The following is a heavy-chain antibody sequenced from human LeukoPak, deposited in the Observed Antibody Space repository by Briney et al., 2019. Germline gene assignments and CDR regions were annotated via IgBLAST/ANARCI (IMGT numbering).Heavy chain of an antibody. D-gene: IGHD3-3*01. V-gene: IGHV4-4*07. CDR2: IYTSGST. J-gene: IGHJ6*02. Sequence: SETLSLTCTVSGGSISSYYWSWIRQPAGKGLEWIGRIYTSGSTNYNPSLKSRVTMSVDTSKNQFSLKLSSVTAADTAVYYCARSRDFWSGIYYYYGMDVWGQGTTVTVSS. CDR3: ARSRDFWSGIYYYYGMDV. CDR1: GGSISSYY.